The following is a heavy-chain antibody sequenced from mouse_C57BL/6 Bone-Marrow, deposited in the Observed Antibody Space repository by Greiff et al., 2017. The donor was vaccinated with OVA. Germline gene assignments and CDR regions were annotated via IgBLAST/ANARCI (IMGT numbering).Heavy chain of an antibody. CDR1: GYTFTSYG. D-gene: IGHD2-4*01. CDR3: ASYDYDWYFDV. Sequence: VKLVESGAELARPGASVKLSCKASGYTFTSYGISWVKQRTGQGLEWIGEIYPRSGNTYYNEKFKGKATLTADKSSSTAYMELRSLTSEDSAVYFCASYDYDWYFDVWGTGTTVTVSS. J-gene: IGHJ1*03. CDR2: IYPRSGNT. V-gene: IGHV1-81*01.